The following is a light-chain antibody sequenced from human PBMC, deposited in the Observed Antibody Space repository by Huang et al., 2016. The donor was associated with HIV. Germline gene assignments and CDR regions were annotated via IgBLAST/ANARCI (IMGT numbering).Light chain of an antibody. J-gene: IGKJ4*01. Sequence: DIQMTQSPSSLSASVGDRVTITCRASQSISSYLNWYQQKPGKAPNLLIYTASSLQSWVPSRFSDSGSGTDFTLSISSLQPEDFATYYCQQSYITPLTFGGGTKVEIK. CDR3: QQSYITPLT. CDR1: QSISSY. V-gene: IGKV1-39*01. CDR2: TAS.